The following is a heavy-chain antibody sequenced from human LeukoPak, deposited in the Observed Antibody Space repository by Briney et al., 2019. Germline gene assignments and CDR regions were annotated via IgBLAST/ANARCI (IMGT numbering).Heavy chain of an antibody. CDR3: ARGPPVTMIVVVTSP. Sequence: ASVKVSCKASGYTFTGYYMHWVRQAPGQGLEWMGLINPNSGGTNCAQKFQGRVTMTRDTSINTAYMELSRLRSDDTAVYYCARGPPVTMIVVVTSPWGQGTLVTVSS. V-gene: IGHV1-2*02. CDR2: INPNSGGT. D-gene: IGHD3-22*01. CDR1: GYTFTGYY. J-gene: IGHJ5*02.